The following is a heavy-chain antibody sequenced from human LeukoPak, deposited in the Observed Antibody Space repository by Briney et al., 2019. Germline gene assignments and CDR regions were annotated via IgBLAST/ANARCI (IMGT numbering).Heavy chain of an antibody. D-gene: IGHD3-16*01. Sequence: GGSLRLSCAASGFTFISYWMSWVRQAPGKGLEWVSGISGSGGNTYYADSVKGRFTISRDNSKNTLYLQMNSLRAEDTAVYYCAKDDNYIRFLSWGQGTLVTVSS. CDR3: AKDDNYIRFLS. J-gene: IGHJ5*02. V-gene: IGHV3-23*01. CDR2: ISGSGGNT. CDR1: GFTFISYW.